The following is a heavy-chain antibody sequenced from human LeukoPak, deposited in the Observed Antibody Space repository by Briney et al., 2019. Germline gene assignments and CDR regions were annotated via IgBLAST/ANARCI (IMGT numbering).Heavy chain of an antibody. J-gene: IGHJ4*02. D-gene: IGHD2-15*01. CDR3: ASCSGGSCLGYFDY. V-gene: IGHV1-18*01. Sequence: ASVKVSCKASGYTFTSYGISWVRQTPGQGLEWVGWISAYNGNTNYAQKLQGRVTMTTDTSTSTAYMELRSLRSDDTAVYYCASCSGGSCLGYFDYWGQGTLVTVSS. CDR2: ISAYNGNT. CDR1: GYTFTSYG.